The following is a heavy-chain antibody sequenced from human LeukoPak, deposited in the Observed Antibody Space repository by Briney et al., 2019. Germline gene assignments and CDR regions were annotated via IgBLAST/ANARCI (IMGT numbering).Heavy chain of an antibody. CDR2: ISWNSDTI. Sequence: GGSLRLSCAVSGFTFDDYAMHWVRQVQGEGLEWVSGISWNSDTIGLADSVKGRFTISRDNAKNSLYLQMNSLRTEDTALYYCATNGGGDSGYGNFDYWGQGTLVTVSS. D-gene: IGHD5-12*01. J-gene: IGHJ4*02. CDR1: GFTFDDYA. CDR3: ATNGGGDSGYGNFDY. V-gene: IGHV3-9*01.